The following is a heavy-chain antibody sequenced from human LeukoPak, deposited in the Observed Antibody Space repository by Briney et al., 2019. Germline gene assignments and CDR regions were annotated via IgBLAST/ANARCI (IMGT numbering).Heavy chain of an antibody. CDR3: AKSLQRVTAIYFDY. CDR2: IRGSDGST. J-gene: IGHJ4*02. Sequence: PGGSLRLSCAASGFTLRSYSMSWVRQAPGKGLEWVSIIRGSDGSTDYADSVKGRFTISRDSSKNTLYLQMNSLRAEDTAIYYCAKSLQRVTAIYFDYWGQGTLVTVSS. V-gene: IGHV3-23*01. CDR1: GFTLRSYS. D-gene: IGHD2-21*02.